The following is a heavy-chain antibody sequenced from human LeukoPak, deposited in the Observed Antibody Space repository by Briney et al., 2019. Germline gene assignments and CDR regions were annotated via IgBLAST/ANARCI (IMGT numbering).Heavy chain of an antibody. D-gene: IGHD6-13*01. J-gene: IGHJ4*02. CDR2: ISSSGSTI. CDR3: ARDRRQLARNHFDY. Sequence: NPGGSLRLSCAASGFTFSDYYMSWIRQAPGKGLEWLSYISSSGSTIYYADSVKGRFTISRDNAKNSLYLQMNSLRAEDTAVYYCARDRRQLARNHFDYWGQGTLVTVSS. V-gene: IGHV3-11*01. CDR1: GFTFSDYY.